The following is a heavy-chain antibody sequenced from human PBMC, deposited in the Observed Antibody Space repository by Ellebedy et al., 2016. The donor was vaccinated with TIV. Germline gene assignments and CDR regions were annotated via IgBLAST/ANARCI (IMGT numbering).Heavy chain of an antibody. CDR1: GFTFSSYS. Sequence: GESLKISXAASGFTFSSYSMNCVRQAPGKGLEWVSYISSSSSTIYYADSVKGRFTISRDNAKNSLYLQMNSLRAEDTAVYYCARALGYYYYYMDVWGKGTTVTVSS. J-gene: IGHJ6*03. V-gene: IGHV3-48*01. CDR3: ARALGYYYYYMDV. CDR2: ISSSSSTI.